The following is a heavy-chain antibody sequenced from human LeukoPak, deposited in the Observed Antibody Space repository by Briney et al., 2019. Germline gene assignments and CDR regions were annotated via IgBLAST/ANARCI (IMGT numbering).Heavy chain of an antibody. J-gene: IGHJ6*02. CDR3: AIPLNPPYCSSTSCYRGVGGDDYYGMDV. CDR1: GYTFTGYY. CDR2: INPNSGGT. V-gene: IGHV1-2*02. D-gene: IGHD2-2*01. Sequence: EASVKVSCKASGYTFTGYYMHWVRQAPGQGLEWMGWINPNSGGTNYAQKFQGRLTMTRDPSIPTAYMELSSLRSDDTAVYYCAIPLNPPYCSSTSCYRGVGGDDYYGMDVWGQGTTVTVSS.